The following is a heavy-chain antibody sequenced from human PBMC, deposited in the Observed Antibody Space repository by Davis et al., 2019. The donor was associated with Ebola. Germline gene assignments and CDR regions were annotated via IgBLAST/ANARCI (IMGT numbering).Heavy chain of an antibody. CDR3: TTGPQQYYYDNSAYRPY. Sequence: PGGSLRLSCAAFGFTFRDAWMSWVRQAPGKGLEWVGRIKSETDGGTTDYAAPVKGRFTISRDDSKHILYLQLNSLKTEDTAVYYCTTGPQQYYYDNSAYRPYWGRGTLVTVSS. CDR2: IKSETDGGTT. D-gene: IGHD3-22*01. V-gene: IGHV3-15*01. CDR1: GFTFRDAW. J-gene: IGHJ4*02.